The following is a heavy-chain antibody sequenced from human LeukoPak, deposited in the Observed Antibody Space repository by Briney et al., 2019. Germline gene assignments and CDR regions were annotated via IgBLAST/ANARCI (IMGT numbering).Heavy chain of an antibody. CDR1: GFTFSSYA. J-gene: IGHJ3*02. Sequence: PGGSLRLSCAASGFTFSSYAMSWVRQAPGKGLEWVSAISGSGGSTYYADSVKGRFTISRDNSKNTLYLQMNSLRAEDTAVYYCAKDTTEGLGAHSDAFDIWGQGTMVTVSS. V-gene: IGHV3-23*01. CDR2: ISGSGGST. CDR3: AKDTTEGLGAHSDAFDI. D-gene: IGHD1-26*01.